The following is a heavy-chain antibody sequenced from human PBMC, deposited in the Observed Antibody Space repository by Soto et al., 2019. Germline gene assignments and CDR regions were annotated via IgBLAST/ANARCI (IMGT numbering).Heavy chain of an antibody. V-gene: IGHV3-23*01. CDR3: AKGGLGDCSPPSCLFPFDS. Sequence: GGSLRLSCAASGFTFSNYAMTWVRQAPGKGLEWVSTISDSGSTYYAESVKGRLTISRDNSKHTLYLQMNSLRAEDTAVYYCAKGGLGDCSPPSCLFPFDSWGLGALVTVSS. CDR1: GFTFSNYA. J-gene: IGHJ4*02. D-gene: IGHD2-15*01. CDR2: ISDSGST.